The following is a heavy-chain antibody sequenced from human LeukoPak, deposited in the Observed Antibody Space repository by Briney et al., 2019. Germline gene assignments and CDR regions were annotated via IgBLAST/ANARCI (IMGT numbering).Heavy chain of an antibody. J-gene: IGHJ5*02. CDR2: ISPSVGTT. V-gene: IGHV1-46*04. D-gene: IGHD3-10*01. Sequence: ASVKVSCKASGYTFTGYYIHWVRQAPGQGLEWMGIISPSVGTTTYAQKLEGRVTMTRDTSTTTVYMELRSLRSEDTAVYYCARIGDYGSGSEGFDPWGQGTLVTVSS. CDR1: GYTFTGYY. CDR3: ARIGDYGSGSEGFDP.